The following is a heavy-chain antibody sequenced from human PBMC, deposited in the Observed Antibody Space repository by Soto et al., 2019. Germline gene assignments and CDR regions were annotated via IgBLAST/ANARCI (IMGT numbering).Heavy chain of an antibody. J-gene: IGHJ6*02. CDR2: IYYSGST. Sequence: PSETLSLTCTVSGGSISSTSYYWGWIRQPPGKGLDWIGSIYYSGSTYYNPSLKSQVTVSIDTSKNQFSLNLSSVTSADTAVYYCARLQGYCIRTSCSGYYAMDVWGQGTTVTVSS. CDR3: ARLQGYCIRTSCSGYYAMDV. D-gene: IGHD2-2*01. V-gene: IGHV4-39*01. CDR1: GGSISSTSYY.